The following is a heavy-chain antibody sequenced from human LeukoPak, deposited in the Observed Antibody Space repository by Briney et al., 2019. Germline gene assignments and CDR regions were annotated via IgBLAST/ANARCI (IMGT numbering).Heavy chain of an antibody. CDR1: GFTFSTYD. D-gene: IGHD3-22*01. Sequence: PGGSLRLSCAASGFTFSTYDMPWVRQVTGKGLEWVSAIGITGTTYYLASVKGRFTISKENAKNSFYLQMNSLRAGDTAVYYCARDLGTGSAYTNRFDLWGQGTLVTVSS. CDR3: ARDLGTGSAYTNRFDL. CDR2: IGITGTT. V-gene: IGHV3-13*01. J-gene: IGHJ5*02.